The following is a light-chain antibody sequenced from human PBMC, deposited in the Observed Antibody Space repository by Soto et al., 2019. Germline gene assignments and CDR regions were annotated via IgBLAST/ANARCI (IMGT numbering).Light chain of an antibody. V-gene: IGKV3-20*01. Sequence: EVVLTQSPGTLSLSPGERATLSCRASQSVSSSYLAWYQQKPGQAPRLLIYDASRRATGIPDRFSGSASGSDFTLTISRLEPEDFVVYYCQQYGRSPGLFAFGPGTKVDIK. J-gene: IGKJ3*01. CDR2: DAS. CDR1: QSVSSSY. CDR3: QQYGRSPGLFA.